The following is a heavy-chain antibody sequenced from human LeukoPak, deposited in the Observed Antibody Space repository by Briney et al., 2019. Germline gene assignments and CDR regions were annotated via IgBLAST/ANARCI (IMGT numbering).Heavy chain of an antibody. CDR1: GFTFDDYA. CDR3: AKAFQAWDYGDAFDI. Sequence: GGSLRLSCAASGFTFDDYAMRWVRQAPGKGLEWVSGISWNSGSIGYADSVKGRFTISRDNAKNSLYLQMNSLRAEDTALYYCAKAFQAWDYGDAFDIWGQGTMVTVSS. D-gene: IGHD4-17*01. CDR2: ISWNSGSI. J-gene: IGHJ3*02. V-gene: IGHV3-9*01.